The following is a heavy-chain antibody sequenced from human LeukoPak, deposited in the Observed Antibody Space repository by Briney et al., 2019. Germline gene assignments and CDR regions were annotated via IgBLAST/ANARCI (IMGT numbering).Heavy chain of an antibody. V-gene: IGHV4-4*07. CDR3: ARESGSMRWFDP. J-gene: IGHJ5*02. Sequence: PSETQSLTCTVSGGSISSYYWSWIRQPAGKGLEWIGRMSTSGNSNYIPSLVSRVTMSVDTSKNQFSLNLSSVTAADTAVYYCARESGSMRWFDPWGQGTLVTVSS. CDR1: GGSISSYY. CDR2: MSTSGNS. D-gene: IGHD6-25*01.